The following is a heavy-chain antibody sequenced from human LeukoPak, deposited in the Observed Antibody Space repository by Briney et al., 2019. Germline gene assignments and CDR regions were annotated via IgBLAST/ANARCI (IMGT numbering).Heavy chain of an antibody. Sequence: PGRSLRLSCVASGFTFSSYWMHWVRQVPGKGLVWVARINPGGSSTTYADSVKGRFTISRDNAKNTLYLQMDSLRAEDTGVYYCARSDQADDYWGQGTLVTVSS. CDR1: GFTFSSYW. CDR2: INPGGSST. V-gene: IGHV3-74*01. CDR3: ARSDQADDY. D-gene: IGHD2-2*01. J-gene: IGHJ4*02.